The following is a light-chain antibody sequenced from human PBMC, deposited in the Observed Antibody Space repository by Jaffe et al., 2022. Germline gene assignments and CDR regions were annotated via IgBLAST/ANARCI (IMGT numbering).Light chain of an antibody. J-gene: IGKJ2*01. V-gene: IGKV3-15*01. CDR2: GAS. CDR1: QSVSSN. CDR3: QQYNNWPPT. Sequence: IVTTQSPATLSVSPGERATLSCRASQSVSSNLAWYQQKPGQAPRLVIFGASTRATGIPARFSGSGSGTEFTLTISSLQSEDFAVYFCQQYNNWPPTFGQGTKLEIK.